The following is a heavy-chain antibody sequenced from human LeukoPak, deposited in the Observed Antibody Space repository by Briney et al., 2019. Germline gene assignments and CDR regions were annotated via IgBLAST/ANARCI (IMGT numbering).Heavy chain of an antibody. D-gene: IGHD5-18*01. CDR3: GKTTVGYSSGQKPAWPVDF. J-gene: IGHJ4*02. CDR2: IFGSGGSP. CDR1: GFTFGSHA. Sequence: GGSLRLSCEASGFTFGSHAMYWVRQAPGKGLEWVAGIFGSGGSPHYADSVKGRFTISRDNPRNTVYLQINSLRDDNTAVYYCGKTTVGYSSGQKPAWPVDFWGQGTLVTVSS. V-gene: IGHV3-23*01.